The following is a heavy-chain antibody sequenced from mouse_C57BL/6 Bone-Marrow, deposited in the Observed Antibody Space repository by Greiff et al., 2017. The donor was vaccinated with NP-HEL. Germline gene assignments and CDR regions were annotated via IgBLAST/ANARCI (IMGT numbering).Heavy chain of an antibody. CDR2: ISSGGSYT. J-gene: IGHJ1*03. CDR1: GFTFSSYG. Sequence: EVMLVESGGDLVKPGGSLKLSCAASGFTFSSYGMSWVRQTPDKRLEWVATISSGGSYTNYPDSVKGRFTVSRDNAKNTLYLQMSSLKSEDTAMYYSARQKYFDVWGTGTTVTVSS. V-gene: IGHV5-6*01. CDR3: ARQKYFDV.